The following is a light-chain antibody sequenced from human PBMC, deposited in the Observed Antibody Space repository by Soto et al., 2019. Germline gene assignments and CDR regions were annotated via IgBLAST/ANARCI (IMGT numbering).Light chain of an antibody. Sequence: EIVLTQSPGTLSLSPGERATLSCRASQSISSSYLAWYQHKPGQAPRLLIFGASSRATDIPDRFSGSGSGTDVTLTISRLEPEDFAVYYCQQFGSSSYTFGQGTKLEIK. V-gene: IGKV3-20*01. CDR2: GAS. J-gene: IGKJ2*01. CDR3: QQFGSSSYT. CDR1: QSISSSY.